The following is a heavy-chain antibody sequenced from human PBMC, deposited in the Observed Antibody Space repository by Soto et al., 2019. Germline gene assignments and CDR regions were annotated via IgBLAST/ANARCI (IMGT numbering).Heavy chain of an antibody. CDR2: IIPISDTT. Sequence: QVQLVQSGAEVKKPGSSVKVSCKASGGTFSSYAIGWVRQAPGQGLEWMGGIIPISDTTNYAQKFQGRVTITADESTSTDYMELSSLRSEDTAVYYCARSQGSSTSLEIYYYYYYGMDVWGQGTTVTVSS. CDR1: GGTFSSYA. CDR3: ARSQGSSTSLEIYYYYYYGMDV. V-gene: IGHV1-69*01. J-gene: IGHJ6*02. D-gene: IGHD2-2*01.